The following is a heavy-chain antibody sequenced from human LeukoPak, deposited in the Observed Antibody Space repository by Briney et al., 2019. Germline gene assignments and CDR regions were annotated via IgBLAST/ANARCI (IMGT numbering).Heavy chain of an antibody. CDR3: ARDGPLCSGNACFVWGMDV. CDR1: GFTFSYYG. J-gene: IGHJ6*02. CDR2: IRNNGGST. Sequence: GGSLRLSCAASGFTFSYYGMHWVRQAPGKGLEYVSTIRNNGGSTYYANSVKGRFTVSRDNSQNTLYLQMGSLRAEDTAVYYCARDGPLCSGNACFVWGMDVWGQGTTVTVSS. V-gene: IGHV3-64*01. D-gene: IGHD2-15*01.